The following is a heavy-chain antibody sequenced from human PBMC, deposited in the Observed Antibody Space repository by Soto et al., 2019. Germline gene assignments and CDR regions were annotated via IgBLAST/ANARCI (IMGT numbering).Heavy chain of an antibody. Sequence: EVQLVESGGGLVQPGGSLKLSCAASGLAFSASAVHWVRQASGRGLEWIGRIRSKTNSYATAYAASVSGRFPMSRDDSKNTAYLQMDSLHTEDTAVYYCTRHTSMIVTWGQGTLVTVSS. V-gene: IGHV3-73*02. J-gene: IGHJ4*02. D-gene: IGHD3-22*01. CDR1: GLAFSASA. CDR3: TRHTSMIVT. CDR2: IRSKTNSYAT.